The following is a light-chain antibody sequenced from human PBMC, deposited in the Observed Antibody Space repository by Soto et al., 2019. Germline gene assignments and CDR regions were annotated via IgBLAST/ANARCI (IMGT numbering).Light chain of an antibody. CDR2: YDR. CDR1: NIGSKS. V-gene: IGLV3-21*04. Sequence: SYERTQPPSVSAAPGEPARSTCGGNNIGSKSVHWYQQKPGQAPVLVISYDRDRPSGIPDRFSGFNSGNTATLIISGVEAGDEADYYCQVWDSSSDHVVFGGETKLTVL. J-gene: IGLJ2*01. CDR3: QVWDSSSDHVV.